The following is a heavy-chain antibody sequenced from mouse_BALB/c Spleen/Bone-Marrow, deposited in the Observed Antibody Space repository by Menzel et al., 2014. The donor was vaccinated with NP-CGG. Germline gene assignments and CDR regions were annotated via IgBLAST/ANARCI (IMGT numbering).Heavy chain of an antibody. D-gene: IGHD2-4*01. V-gene: IGHV1S132*01. CDR3: SRNYDYDEGAWFTY. J-gene: IGHJ3*01. Sequence: QVQLQQPGAEVVKPGASVKLSCKTSGYTFTNYWIQWVKPRPGQGLGWIGEIFPGTDTSYYNEKFKDKATLTVDTSSSTAYIQLSNLTSEDSAVYFCSRNYDYDEGAWFTYWGQGTPVTVSA. CDR2: IFPGTDTS. CDR1: GYTFTNYW.